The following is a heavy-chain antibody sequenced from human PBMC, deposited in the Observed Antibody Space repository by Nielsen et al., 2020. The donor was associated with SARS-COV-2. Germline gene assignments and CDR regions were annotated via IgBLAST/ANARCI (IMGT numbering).Heavy chain of an antibody. CDR2: ISSSSSYI. Sequence: GGSLRLSCAASGFTFDDYGVNWVRQAPGKGLEWVSSISSSSSYIYYADSVKGRFTISRDNAKNSLYLQMNSLRAEDTAVYYCAREEGGSGWSFDENDAFDIWGQGTMVTVSS. J-gene: IGHJ3*02. V-gene: IGHV3-21*01. CDR1: GFTFDDYG. CDR3: AREEGGSGWSFDENDAFDI. D-gene: IGHD6-19*01.